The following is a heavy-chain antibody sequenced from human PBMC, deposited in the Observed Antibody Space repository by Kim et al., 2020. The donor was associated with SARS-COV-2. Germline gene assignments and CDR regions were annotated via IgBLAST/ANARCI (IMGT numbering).Heavy chain of an antibody. Sequence: SETLSLTCTVSGGSINNFVYYWAWIRQPPGKGLEWIGSIFYSGSTHYNPSLKSRVIISVDTSKNQFSLKLSSATAADTAVYFCARHEREGVVISNPFDSWGQGTLVTVSA. CDR2: IFYSGST. CDR3: ARHEREGVVISNPFDS. J-gene: IGHJ4*02. CDR1: GGSINNFVYY. V-gene: IGHV4-39*01. D-gene: IGHD3-3*01.